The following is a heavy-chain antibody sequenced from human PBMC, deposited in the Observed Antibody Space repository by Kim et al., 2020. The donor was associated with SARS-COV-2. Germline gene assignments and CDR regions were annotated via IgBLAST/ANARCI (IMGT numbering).Heavy chain of an antibody. CDR2: INSDGSRT. CDR1: GFTLSNYW. J-gene: IGHJ6*02. V-gene: IGHV3-74*01. Sequence: GGSLRVSCAVSGFTLSNYWMHWVRQAPGKGLVWVSRINSDGSRTNYADSVKGRFTISRDNAKNTLYLQMNSLRVEDTAVYYCARSRYNGQDVWGQGTTVTVSS. CDR3: ARSRYNGQDV.